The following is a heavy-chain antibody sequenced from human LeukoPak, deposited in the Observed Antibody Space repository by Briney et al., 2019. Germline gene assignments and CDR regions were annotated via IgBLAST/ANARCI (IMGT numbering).Heavy chain of an antibody. CDR1: GDSINKYF. CDR3: AREGPENLNWRYNIDF. D-gene: IGHD1-1*01. V-gene: IGHV4-59*01. J-gene: IGHJ4*02. CDR2: ISHSGNT. Sequence: SETLSLTCTVSGDSINKYFWSWLRQSPGKGLEWIGYISHSGNTNYHPSLKSRVTISLDKSNNQFSLRLSSVTAADTAVYYCAREGPENLNWRYNIDFWGREILVTVPS.